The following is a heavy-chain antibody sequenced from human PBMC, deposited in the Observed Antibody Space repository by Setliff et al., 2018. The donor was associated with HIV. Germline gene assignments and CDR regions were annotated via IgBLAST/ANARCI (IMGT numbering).Heavy chain of an antibody. Sequence: PSETLSLTCTVSGASISSSNFYWSWIRQPPGKGLEWIGTVYYDASTIYTPSLNSRVIISVDTSKSQFSLKLTSVTAADMGVYYCARGRKKTLAVSGTRYFDFWGQGTLVTVSS. CDR3: ARGRKKTLAVSGTRYFDF. V-gene: IGHV4-61*05. D-gene: IGHD6-19*01. J-gene: IGHJ4*02. CDR2: VYYDAST. CDR1: GASISSSNFY.